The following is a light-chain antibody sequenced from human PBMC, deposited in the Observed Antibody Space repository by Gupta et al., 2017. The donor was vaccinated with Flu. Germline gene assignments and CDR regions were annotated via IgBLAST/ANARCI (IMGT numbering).Light chain of an antibody. CDR2: SNN. CDR3: ATYNGSGNAEV. V-gene: IGLV8-61*01. J-gene: IGLJ6*01. CDR1: FGSDAASYY. Sequence: ILIAGLGFGSDAASYYPSWFQQTPGAAPRLLIYSNNSRASGVPDRFSGSNYGSTAALTISGAQPDDEADYSCATYNGSGNAEVFGSGTKVTVL.